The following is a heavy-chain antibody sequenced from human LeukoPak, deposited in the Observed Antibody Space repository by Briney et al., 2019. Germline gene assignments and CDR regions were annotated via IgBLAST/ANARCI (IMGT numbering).Heavy chain of an antibody. CDR3: ASRTYYGSGPDY. Sequence: SETLSLTCAVYGGSFSGYYWSWIRQPPGKGLEWIGEINHSGSTNYNPSLKSRVTISADTSKNQFSLKLSSVTAADTAVYYCASRTYYGSGPDYWGQGTLVTVSS. CDR2: INHSGST. V-gene: IGHV4-34*01. J-gene: IGHJ4*02. D-gene: IGHD3-10*01. CDR1: GGSFSGYY.